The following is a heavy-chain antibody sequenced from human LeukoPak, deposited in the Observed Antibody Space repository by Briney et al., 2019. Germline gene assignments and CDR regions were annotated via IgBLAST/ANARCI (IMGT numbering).Heavy chain of an antibody. Sequence: HTGGSLRLSCAASGFTFSSYEMNWVRQAPGKGLEWVSYISSSGSTIYYADSVKGRFTISRDNAKNSLYLQMNSLRAEDTAVYYCARDRYYDSSGYPELEFDPWGQGTLVTVSS. CDR3: ARDRYYDSSGYPELEFDP. CDR1: GFTFSSYE. CDR2: ISSSGSTI. V-gene: IGHV3-48*03. D-gene: IGHD3-22*01. J-gene: IGHJ5*02.